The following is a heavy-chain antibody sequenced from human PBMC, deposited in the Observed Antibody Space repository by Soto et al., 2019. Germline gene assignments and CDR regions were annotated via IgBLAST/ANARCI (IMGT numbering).Heavy chain of an antibody. D-gene: IGHD3-9*01. CDR2: IGTAGDT. Sequence: GGSLRLSCAASGFTFSSYDMHWVRQATGKGLEWVSAIGTAGDTYYPGSVKGRFTISRENAKNSLYLQMNSLRAGDTAVYYCARDRYYESLPGYYYYYGMDGWGQGTKVTVSS. CDR1: GFTFSSYD. CDR3: ARDRYYESLPGYYYYYGMDG. J-gene: IGHJ6*02. V-gene: IGHV3-13*01.